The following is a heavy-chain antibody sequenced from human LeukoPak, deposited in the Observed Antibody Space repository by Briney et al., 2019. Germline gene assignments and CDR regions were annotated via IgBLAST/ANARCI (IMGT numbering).Heavy chain of an antibody. V-gene: IGHV3-23*01. CDR3: AKSRVGYDY. J-gene: IGHJ4*02. D-gene: IGHD5-12*01. CDR1: GFTFSSYA. CDR2: VTSSGSNT. Sequence: GGSLRHSCAASGFTFSSYAMSWVRQAPGKGLEWVSAVTSSGSNTYYADSVKGRFTISRDNSKNTLYLQMNSLRVEDTAVYYCAKSRVGYDYWGQGTLVTVSS.